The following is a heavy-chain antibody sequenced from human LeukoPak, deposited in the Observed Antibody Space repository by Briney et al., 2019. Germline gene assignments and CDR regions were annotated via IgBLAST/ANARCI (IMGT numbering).Heavy chain of an antibody. V-gene: IGHV3-23*01. J-gene: IGHJ4*02. Sequence: GGSLRLSCAASGFTFSNYVMSWVRQAPGKGLEWVSAIGGGATTYYADYVKGRSTISRDNSKNTLYLQMNSLRAEDTAVYYCAKGVYMITFGGVIDYWGQGTLVTVSS. CDR3: AKGVYMITFGGVIDY. D-gene: IGHD3-16*01. CDR2: IGGGATT. CDR1: GFTFSNYV.